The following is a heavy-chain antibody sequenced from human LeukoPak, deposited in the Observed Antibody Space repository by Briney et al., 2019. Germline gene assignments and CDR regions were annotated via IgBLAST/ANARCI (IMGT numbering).Heavy chain of an antibody. V-gene: IGHV7-4-1*02. J-gene: IGHJ5*02. CDR1: GYTFTDYS. CDR2: INTNTGNP. CDR3: ARVPGPYDSSGYQT. D-gene: IGHD3-22*01. Sequence: GASVKVSCKASGYTFTDYSVNWVRQAPGQGLEWMGWINTNTGNPTYAQGFTGRFVFSLDTSVSTAYLQISSLKAEDTAVYYCARVPGPYDSSGYQTWGQGTLVTVSS.